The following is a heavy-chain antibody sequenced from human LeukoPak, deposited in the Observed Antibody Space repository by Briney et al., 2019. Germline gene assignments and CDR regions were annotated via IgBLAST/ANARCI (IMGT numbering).Heavy chain of an antibody. Sequence: PSETLSLTCAVYGGSFSGYYWSWIRQPPGKGLEWIGEINHSGSTNYNPSLKSRVTMSIDTSKNQFSLKLNSVTAADTAVYYCARDHLLPYDYASGTYYITYFDSWGQGILVTVSS. J-gene: IGHJ4*02. CDR1: GGSFSGYY. CDR3: ARDHLLPYDYASGTYYITYFDS. D-gene: IGHD3-10*01. CDR2: INHSGST. V-gene: IGHV4-34*01.